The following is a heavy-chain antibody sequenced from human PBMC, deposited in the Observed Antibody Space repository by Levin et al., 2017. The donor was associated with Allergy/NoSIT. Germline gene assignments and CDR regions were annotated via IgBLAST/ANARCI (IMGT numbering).Heavy chain of an antibody. CDR2: MRSKANNYAT. Sequence: GGSLRLSCAASGFTFHDSAVHWVRQAPGKGLEWVGRMRSKANNYATAYAASVKGRFTISRDDSKNTAYLQMSSLKTEDTAVYYCTIIWVGGTHPDWGQGTLVTVSS. CDR1: GFTFHDSA. D-gene: IGHD1-26*01. V-gene: IGHV3-73*01. CDR3: TIIWVGGTHPD. J-gene: IGHJ4*02.